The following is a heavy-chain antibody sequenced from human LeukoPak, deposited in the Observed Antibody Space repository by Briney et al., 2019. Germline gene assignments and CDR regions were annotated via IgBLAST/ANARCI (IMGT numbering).Heavy chain of an antibody. D-gene: IGHD3-22*01. CDR1: GFTFSSYA. Sequence: GGSLRLSCAASGFTFSSYAMSWVRQAPGKGLEWVSAISGSGGSTYYADSVKGRFTISRDNSKDTLYLQMSSLRAEDTAVYYCAKGAFLLYDSSGYYPFDPWGQGTLVTVSS. J-gene: IGHJ5*02. V-gene: IGHV3-23*01. CDR2: ISGSGGST. CDR3: AKGAFLLYDSSGYYPFDP.